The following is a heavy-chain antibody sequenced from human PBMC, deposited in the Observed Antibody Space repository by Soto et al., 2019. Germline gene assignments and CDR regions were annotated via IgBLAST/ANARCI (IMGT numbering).Heavy chain of an antibody. D-gene: IGHD5-12*01. CDR2: FWKDGNTK. CDR3: AKGKRPPPPYSAYEPFDS. V-gene: IGHV3-33*06. CDR1: GFSLSSSV. Sequence: ESGGGVVQPGRSLRLSCAASGFSLSSSVMHWVRQAPGKGLEWVAVFWKDGNTKYYADSVKGRFIISIDNSKNTLYLELNSLRPEDTALYYCAKGKRPPPPYSAYEPFDSWGQGTLVSVSS. J-gene: IGHJ4*02.